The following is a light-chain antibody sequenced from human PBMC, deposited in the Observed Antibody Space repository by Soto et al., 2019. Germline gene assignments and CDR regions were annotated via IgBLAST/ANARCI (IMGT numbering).Light chain of an antibody. CDR1: SSDVGDYNS. CDR3: CSYVGSYSYV. V-gene: IGLV2-11*01. CDR2: DVS. J-gene: IGLJ1*01. Sequence: QSARTQPRSVSGSPGQSFTVSCIGTSSDVGDYNSVSWYQQHPGKAPKLMIYDVSKRPSGVPDRFSGSKSGNTASLTISGLQAEDEADYYCCSYVGSYSYVFGIGTKLTVL.